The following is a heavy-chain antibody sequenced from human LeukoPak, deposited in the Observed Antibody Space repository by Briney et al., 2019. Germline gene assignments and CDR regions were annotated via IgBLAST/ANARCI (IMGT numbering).Heavy chain of an antibody. D-gene: IGHD4-17*01. Sequence: GESLKISCKASGFSFTFTKNWIGWVRQVPRKGLEWMGIIYPVDSDIRYNPSFQGQVTISVDKSISTTYLQWSSLKASDTAIYYCARHLATVTASRQYYYYGMDVWGQGTTDTVSS. CDR2: IYPVDSDI. CDR1: GFSFTFTKNW. CDR3: ARHLATVTASRQYYYYGMDV. V-gene: IGHV5-51*01. J-gene: IGHJ6*02.